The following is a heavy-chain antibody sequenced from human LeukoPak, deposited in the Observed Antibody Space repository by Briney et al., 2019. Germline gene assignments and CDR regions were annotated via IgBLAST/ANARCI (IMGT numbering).Heavy chain of an antibody. D-gene: IGHD3-10*01. J-gene: IGHJ5*02. CDR1: GGSISSGSYY. CDR3: AGYGSGSYYNRWFDP. V-gene: IGHV4-61*02. Sequence: PSETLSLTCTVSGGSISSGSYYWSWIRQPAGKGLEWIGRIYTSGSTNYNPSLKSRVTISVDTSKNQFSLKLSSVTAADTAVYYCAGYGSGSYYNRWFDPWGQGTLVTVSS. CDR2: IYTSGST.